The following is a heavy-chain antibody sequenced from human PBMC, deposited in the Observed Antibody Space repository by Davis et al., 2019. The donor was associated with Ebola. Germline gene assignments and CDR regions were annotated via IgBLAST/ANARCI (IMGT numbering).Heavy chain of an antibody. J-gene: IGHJ6*03. D-gene: IGHD2-2*02. V-gene: IGHV1-69*13. Sequence: SVTVSCKASGGTFSSYAISWVRQAPGQGLEWMGGIIPIFGTANYAQKFQGRVTITADESTSTAYMELSSLRSEDTAVYYCARGVEVPAAILTNYYYMDVWGKGTTVTVSS. CDR3: ARGVEVPAAILTNYYYMDV. CDR2: IIPIFGTA. CDR1: GGTFSSYA.